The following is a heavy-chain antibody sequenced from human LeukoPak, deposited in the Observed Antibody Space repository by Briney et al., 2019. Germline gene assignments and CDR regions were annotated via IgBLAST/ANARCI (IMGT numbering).Heavy chain of an antibody. J-gene: IGHJ4*02. Sequence: ASVKVSCKASGYIFSSFGISWVRQAPGQGLEWMGWINAFNGNTNCVQKFQGRVTMTRDTSTTTAYMELRSLRSDDTAVYFCARDVAYSTSETPPFDYWGQGTLVTVSS. CDR2: INAFNGNT. V-gene: IGHV1-18*01. CDR3: ARDVAYSTSETPPFDY. CDR1: GYIFSSFG. D-gene: IGHD2-2*01.